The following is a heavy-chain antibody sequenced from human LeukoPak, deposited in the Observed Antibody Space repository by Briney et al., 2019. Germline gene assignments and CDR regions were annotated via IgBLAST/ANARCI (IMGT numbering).Heavy chain of an antibody. Sequence: GASVKVSCKASGYTFTSYGISWVRQAPGQGLEWMGWISAYNGNTKFAHKLQGRVTMTTDTSTSTAYMELRSLRSDDTAVYYCARDLRFLEWLLSAVGFAYWGQGTLVTVSS. V-gene: IGHV1-18*01. J-gene: IGHJ4*02. CDR3: ARDLRFLEWLLSAVGFAY. CDR2: ISAYNGNT. CDR1: GYTFTSYG. D-gene: IGHD3-3*01.